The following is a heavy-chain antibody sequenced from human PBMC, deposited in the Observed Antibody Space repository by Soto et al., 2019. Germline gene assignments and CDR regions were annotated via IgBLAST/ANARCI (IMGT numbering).Heavy chain of an antibody. CDR2: ISYDGSNT. CDR3: AREGVYYGMDV. V-gene: IGHV3-30*03. J-gene: IGHJ6*02. Sequence: GGSLRLSCAASGFTFSSYGMHWVRQAPGKGLEWVAIISYDGSNTYYADSVKGRFTISRENAKNSLYLQMNSLRAGDTAVYYCAREGVYYGMDVWGQGTTVTVSS. D-gene: IGHD2-8*01. CDR1: GFTFSSYG.